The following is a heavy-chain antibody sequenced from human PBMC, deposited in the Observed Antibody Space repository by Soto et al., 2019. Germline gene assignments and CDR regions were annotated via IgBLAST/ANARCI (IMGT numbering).Heavy chain of an antibody. Sequence: PGGSLRLSCAASGFTFSRYWMHWVRQAPGKGLEWVSVIYSGGSTYYADSVKGRFTISRDNSKNTLYLQMNSLRAEDTAVYYCAGEDYYDSSGYYGYWGQGTLVTVSS. CDR3: AGEDYYDSSGYYGY. D-gene: IGHD3-22*01. CDR2: IYSGGST. CDR1: GFTFSRYW. J-gene: IGHJ4*02. V-gene: IGHV3-53*01.